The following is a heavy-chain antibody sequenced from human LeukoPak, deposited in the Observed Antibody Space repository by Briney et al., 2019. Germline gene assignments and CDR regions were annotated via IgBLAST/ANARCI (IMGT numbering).Heavy chain of an antibody. Sequence: GGSLRLSCAASGFTLNTHWMSWVRQAPGKGLEWVANIKQDGRDTYYVDSVKGRFTISRDNAKNSLNLQMNSLRAEDMAMYYCATSEGYWGQGTLVTVSS. CDR3: ATSEGY. CDR1: GFTLNTHW. CDR2: IKQDGRDT. V-gene: IGHV3-7*03. J-gene: IGHJ4*02.